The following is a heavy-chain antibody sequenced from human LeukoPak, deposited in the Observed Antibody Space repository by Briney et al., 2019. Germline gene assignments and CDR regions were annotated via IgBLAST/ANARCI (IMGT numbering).Heavy chain of an antibody. CDR2: ISSSSSYI. V-gene: IGHV3-21*01. D-gene: IGHD6-19*01. CDR1: EFTFSSYS. Sequence: GGSLRLSCAASEFTFSSYSMNWVRQAPGKGLEWVSSISSSSSYIYYADSVKGRFTISRDNAKNSLYLQMNSLRAEDTAVYYCATGAQNIAVAGDGEYYFDYWGQGTLVTVSS. J-gene: IGHJ4*02. CDR3: ATGAQNIAVAGDGEYYFDY.